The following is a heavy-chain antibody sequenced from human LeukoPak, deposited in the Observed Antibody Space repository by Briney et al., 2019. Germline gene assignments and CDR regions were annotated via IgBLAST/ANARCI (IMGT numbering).Heavy chain of an antibody. CDR2: IYYSGST. CDR1: GGSISSSSYY. J-gene: IGHJ4*02. Sequence: SETLSLTCTVSGGSISSSSYYWGWIRQPPGKGLEWIGSIYYSGSTYYNPSLKSRVTISVDTSKNQFSLKLSSVTAADTAVYYCASYGGKEAAFDYWGQGTLVTVSS. CDR3: ASYGGKEAAFDY. D-gene: IGHD4-23*01. V-gene: IGHV4-39*07.